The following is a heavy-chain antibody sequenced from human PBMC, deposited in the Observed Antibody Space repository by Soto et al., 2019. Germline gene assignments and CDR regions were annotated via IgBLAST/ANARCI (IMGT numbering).Heavy chain of an antibody. V-gene: IGHV4-59*01. Sequence: SETLSLTCTVSGGSISSYYWSWIRQPPGKGLEWIGYIYYSGSTNYNPSLKSRVTISVDTSKNQFSLKLSSVTAADTAVYYCARLRLSYYDSSGYAYWFDPWGQGTLVTV. CDR3: ARLRLSYYDSSGYAYWFDP. CDR2: IYYSGST. J-gene: IGHJ5*02. CDR1: GGSISSYY. D-gene: IGHD3-22*01.